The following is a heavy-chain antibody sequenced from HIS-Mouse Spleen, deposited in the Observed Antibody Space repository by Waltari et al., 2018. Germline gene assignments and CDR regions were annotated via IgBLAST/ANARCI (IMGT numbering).Heavy chain of an antibody. J-gene: IGHJ3*02. D-gene: IGHD6-13*01. CDR2: ISYDGSNK. CDR3: AKFNSLYSGSFRAFDI. V-gene: IGHV3-30*18. Sequence: LEWVAVISYDGSNKYYADSVKGRFTISRDNSKNTLYLQMNSLRAEDTAVYYCAKFNSLYSGSFRAFDIWGQGTMVTVSS.